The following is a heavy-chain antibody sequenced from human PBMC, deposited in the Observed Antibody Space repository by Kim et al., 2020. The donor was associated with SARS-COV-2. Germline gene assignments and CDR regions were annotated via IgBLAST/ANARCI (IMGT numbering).Heavy chain of an antibody. CDR1: GFTFSSYS. CDR3: AIRGGYSGTLYYFDY. V-gene: IGHV3-21*01. J-gene: IGHJ4*02. CDR2: ISSSSSYI. D-gene: IGHD6-13*01. Sequence: GGSLRLSCAASGFTFSSYSMNWVRQAPGKGLEWVSSISSSSSYIYYADSLKGRFTISRDNAKNSLYLQMNSLRAEDTAVYYCAIRGGYSGTLYYFDYWGQGTLVTVSS.